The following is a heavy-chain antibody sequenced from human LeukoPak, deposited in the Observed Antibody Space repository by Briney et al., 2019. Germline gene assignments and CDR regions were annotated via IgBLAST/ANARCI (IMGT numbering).Heavy chain of an antibody. Sequence: ASETLSLTCAVSGGSISSGGYSWSWIRQPPGKGLEWIGYIYHSGSTYYNPSLKSRVTISVDRSKNQFSLKLSSVTAADTAVYYCARAMDYYDSAFRFDIWGQGTMVTVSS. CDR2: IYHSGST. CDR1: GGSISSGGYS. J-gene: IGHJ3*02. CDR3: ARAMDYYDSAFRFDI. D-gene: IGHD3-22*01. V-gene: IGHV4-30-2*01.